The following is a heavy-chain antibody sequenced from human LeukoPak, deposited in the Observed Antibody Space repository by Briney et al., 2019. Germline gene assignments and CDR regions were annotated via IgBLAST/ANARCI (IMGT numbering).Heavy chain of an antibody. CDR3: AEDWGDY. D-gene: IGHD3-16*01. Sequence: ASVKVSCKASGGTFSSYAMSWVRQAPGKGLEWVSAISGSGGSTYYADSVKGRFTISRDNSKNTLYLQMNSLRAEDTAVYYCAEDWGDYWGQGTLVTVSS. V-gene: IGHV3-23*01. CDR2: ISGSGGST. J-gene: IGHJ4*02. CDR1: GGTFSSYA.